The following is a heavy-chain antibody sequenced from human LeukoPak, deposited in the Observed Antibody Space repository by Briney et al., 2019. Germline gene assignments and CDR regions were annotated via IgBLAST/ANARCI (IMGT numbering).Heavy chain of an antibody. J-gene: IGHJ4*02. Sequence: GGSLRLSCAASGFTFSSYSMSWVRQAPGKGLEWVAFIRYDGSNKYYADSVKGRFTISRDNSKNTLYLQMNSLRAEDTAVYYCAKDRDSGSYHYYFDYWGQGTLVTVSS. CDR2: IRYDGSNK. D-gene: IGHD1-26*01. V-gene: IGHV3-30*02. CDR1: GFTFSSYS. CDR3: AKDRDSGSYHYYFDY.